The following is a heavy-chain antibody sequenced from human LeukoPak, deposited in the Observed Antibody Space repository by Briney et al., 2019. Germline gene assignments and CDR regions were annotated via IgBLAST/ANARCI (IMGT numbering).Heavy chain of an antibody. J-gene: IGHJ5*02. CDR1: GDSVSSTA. V-gene: IGHV6-1*01. Sequence: SQTRSLTCAISGDSVSSTAWNWIRQSPSRGLEWLGRTYYRSKWYNDYAVSVKSRITINPDTSKNQFSLQLNSVTPEDTAVYYCARGRPRWGAAADPWGQGTLVTVSS. CDR3: ARGRPRWGAAADP. CDR2: TYYRSKWYN. D-gene: IGHD6-13*01.